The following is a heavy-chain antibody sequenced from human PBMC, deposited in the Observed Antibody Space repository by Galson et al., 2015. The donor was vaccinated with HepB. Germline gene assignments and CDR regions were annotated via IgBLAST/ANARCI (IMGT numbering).Heavy chain of an antibody. Sequence: SLRLSCAASGFTFSSYGMHWVRQAPGKGLEWVAVIWYDGSNKYYADSVKGRFTISRDNAKNSLYLQMNSLRAEDTAVYYCARNSNPFDYWGQGTLVTVSS. D-gene: IGHD4-11*01. J-gene: IGHJ4*02. V-gene: IGHV3-33*01. CDR3: ARNSNPFDY. CDR1: GFTFSSYG. CDR2: IWYDGSNK.